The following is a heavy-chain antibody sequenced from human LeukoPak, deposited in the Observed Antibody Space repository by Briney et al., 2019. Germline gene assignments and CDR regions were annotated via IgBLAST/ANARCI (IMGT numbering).Heavy chain of an antibody. Sequence: SETLSLTCTVSGYSISSGYYWGWIRQPPGKGLEWIGSIYHSGSTYYNPSLKSRVTISVDTSKNQFSLKLSSVTAADTAVYYCARALLHYYGSGSYFDYWGQGTLVTVSS. D-gene: IGHD3-10*01. CDR2: IYHSGST. J-gene: IGHJ4*02. V-gene: IGHV4-38-2*02. CDR1: GYSISSGYY. CDR3: ARALLHYYGSGSYFDY.